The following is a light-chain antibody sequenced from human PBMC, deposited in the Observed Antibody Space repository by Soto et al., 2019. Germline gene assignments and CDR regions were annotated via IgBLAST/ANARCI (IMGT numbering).Light chain of an antibody. J-gene: IGKJ1*01. CDR3: QQSYSNTWT. V-gene: IGKV1-39*01. CDR1: QSISTY. Sequence: IQMTQSPSSLSASVGNRFTITCRASQSISTYLNWYHQKXGKAPKLLIYAASSLQSGVPSRFSGSGSETDFTLTINSLQPEDFATYSCQQSYSNTWTFGQGTKVDIK. CDR2: AAS.